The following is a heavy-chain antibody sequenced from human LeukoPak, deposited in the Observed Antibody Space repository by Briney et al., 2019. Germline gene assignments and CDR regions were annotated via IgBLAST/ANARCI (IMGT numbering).Heavy chain of an antibody. CDR3: ARVRRGYTDY. J-gene: IGHJ4*02. Sequence: ASVKVSCKASGYTFTGYYMHWVRQATGQGLEWMGWMNPNSGNTGYAQKFQGRVTMTRNTSISTAYMELSSLRSEDTAVYYCARVRRGYTDYWGQGTLVTVSS. V-gene: IGHV1-8*02. CDR1: GYTFTGYY. CDR2: MNPNSGNT. D-gene: IGHD5-18*01.